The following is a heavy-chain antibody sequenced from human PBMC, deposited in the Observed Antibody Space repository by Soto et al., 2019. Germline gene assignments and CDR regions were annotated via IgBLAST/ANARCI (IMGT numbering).Heavy chain of an antibody. V-gene: IGHV3-13*01. CDR2: MGGAGAR. CDR1: GFTYNSYD. Sequence: PGGSLRLSCAAFGFTYNSYDMNWVRQVKGKGLEWIASMGGAGAREYSGSVKGRIIISRGNAKNSLYLQMHSLRVADTGVYYCTRATFGVGMGLWGHGTPVAVSS. CDR3: TRATFGVGMGL. J-gene: IGHJ6*02. D-gene: IGHD3-10*01.